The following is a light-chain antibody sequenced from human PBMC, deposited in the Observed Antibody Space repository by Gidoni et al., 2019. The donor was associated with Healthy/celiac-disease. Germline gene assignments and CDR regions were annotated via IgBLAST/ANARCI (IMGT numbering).Light chain of an antibody. CDR1: QSFSSY. J-gene: IGKJ2*01. CDR2: AAS. V-gene: IGKV3-11*01. CDR3: QQRSNWPPMYT. Sequence: EIVLTQSPATLSLSPGERATLSCRASQSFSSYLAWYQQKPGQAPRLLFYAASNRATGIPARFSGSGSGTDFTLTISSLEPEDFAVYYCQQRSNWPPMYTFGQXTKLEIK.